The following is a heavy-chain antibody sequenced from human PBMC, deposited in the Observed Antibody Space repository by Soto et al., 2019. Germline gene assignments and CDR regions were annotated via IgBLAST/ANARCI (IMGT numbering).Heavy chain of an antibody. Sequence: EMQLVESGGGLVQPGGSLRLSCAASGFTFSSFWMSWVRQAPGKGLEWVANIKQDGGDKYYVDSVRGRFTISRDNAKNSLFLQMNSLRAEDTAVYYCARVKSLAAQEWGQVTLVTVSS. CDR2: IKQDGGDK. CDR1: GFTFSSFW. CDR3: ARVKSLAAQE. V-gene: IGHV3-7*05. D-gene: IGHD6-6*01. J-gene: IGHJ4*02.